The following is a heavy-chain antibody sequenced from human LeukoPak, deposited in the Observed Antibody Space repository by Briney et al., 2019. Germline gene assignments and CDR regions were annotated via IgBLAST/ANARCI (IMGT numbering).Heavy chain of an antibody. CDR2: IKSKTDGGTT. Sequence: GGSLRLSCAASGFTFSNAWMSWVRQAPGKGLEWVGRIKSKTDGGTTDYAAPVKGRFTISRDDSKNTPYLQMNSLKTEDTAVYYCTTREGWNYKYGYWGQGTLVTVSS. CDR1: GFTFSNAW. J-gene: IGHJ4*02. D-gene: IGHD1-7*01. CDR3: TTREGWNYKYGY. V-gene: IGHV3-15*01.